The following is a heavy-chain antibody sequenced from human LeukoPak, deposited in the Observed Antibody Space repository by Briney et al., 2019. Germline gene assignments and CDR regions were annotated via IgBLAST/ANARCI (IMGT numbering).Heavy chain of an antibody. CDR3: ARDVPDEGPFDY. Sequence: GGSLRLSCAPSGFTFSSYAMHWVRQAPGKGLEWVAVISYDGSNKYYADSVKGRFTISRDNSKSTLYLQMNSLRAEDTAVYYCARDVPDEGPFDYWGQGTLVTVSS. J-gene: IGHJ4*02. V-gene: IGHV3-30-3*01. CDR2: ISYDGSNK. CDR1: GFTFSSYA. D-gene: IGHD5-24*01.